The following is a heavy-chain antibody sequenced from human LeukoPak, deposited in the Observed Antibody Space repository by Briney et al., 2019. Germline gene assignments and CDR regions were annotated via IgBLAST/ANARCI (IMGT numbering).Heavy chain of an antibody. CDR3: ARDTISESPLTI. CDR2: IYYSGST. D-gene: IGHD3-10*01. CDR1: GGSISSYY. V-gene: IGHV4-59*12. Sequence: SETLSLTCTVSGGSISSYYWSWIRQPPGKGLEWIGYIYYSGSTNYNPSLKSRVTISVDTSKNQFSLKLSSVTAADTAVHYCARDTISESPLTIWGQGTMVTVSS. J-gene: IGHJ3*02.